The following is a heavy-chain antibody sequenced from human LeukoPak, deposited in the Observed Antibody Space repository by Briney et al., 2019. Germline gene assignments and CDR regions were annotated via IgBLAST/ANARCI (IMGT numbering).Heavy chain of an antibody. D-gene: IGHD3-10*01. V-gene: IGHV3-7*03. CDR3: ASPRFRGIAAPLDY. CDR1: GFTFSSYW. Sequence: PGGSLRLSCAASGFTFSSYWMSWVRQAPGKGLEWVANIKQDGSQKYYVDSVKGRFTISRDNSKNTLYLQMNSLRAEDTAVYHCASPRFRGIAAPLDYWGQGTLVTVSS. J-gene: IGHJ4*02. CDR2: IKQDGSQK.